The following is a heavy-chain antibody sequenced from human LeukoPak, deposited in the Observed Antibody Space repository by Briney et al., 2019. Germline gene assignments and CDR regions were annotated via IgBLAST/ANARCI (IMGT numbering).Heavy chain of an antibody. D-gene: IGHD3-9*01. CDR1: GFTFSSYA. V-gene: IGHV3-30*04. J-gene: IGHJ4*02. CDR2: ISYDGSNK. CDR3: ITMFSY. Sequence: GGSLRLSCAASGFTFSSYAMHWVRQAPGKGLEWVAVISYDGSNKYYADSVKGRFTISRDNSKNTLYLQMNSLRAEDTAVYYCITMFSYWGQGTLVTVSS.